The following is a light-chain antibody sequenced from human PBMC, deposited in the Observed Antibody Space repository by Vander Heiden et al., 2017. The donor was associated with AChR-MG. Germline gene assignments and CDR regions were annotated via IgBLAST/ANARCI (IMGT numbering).Light chain of an antibody. CDR2: AAS. CDR1: QSISSY. V-gene: IGKV1-39*01. CDR3: QQSYSTPPGGT. J-gene: IGKJ3*01. Sequence: DIQMTQSPSSLSASVGDRVTITCRASQSISSYLNWYQQKPGKATKLLIYAASSLQSGVPSRFSGSGSGTDFTLTISSLQPEDFATYYCQQSYSTPPGGTFGPGTKVDIK.